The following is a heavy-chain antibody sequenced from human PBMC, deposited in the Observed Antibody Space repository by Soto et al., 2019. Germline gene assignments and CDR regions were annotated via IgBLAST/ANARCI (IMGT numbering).Heavy chain of an antibody. CDR2: IYYSGST. CDR1: GGSISSSNYY. D-gene: IGHD6-19*01. J-gene: IGHJ4*02. V-gene: IGHV4-39*02. Sequence: SETLCLTCPVSGGSISSSNYYWGWIRQPPGKGLEWIGSIYYSGSTYYNPSLKSRVTISVDTSKNQFSLKLTSVTAADTAVYYCARDSSGWNYYFDYWGQGTLVTVSS. CDR3: ARDSSGWNYYFDY.